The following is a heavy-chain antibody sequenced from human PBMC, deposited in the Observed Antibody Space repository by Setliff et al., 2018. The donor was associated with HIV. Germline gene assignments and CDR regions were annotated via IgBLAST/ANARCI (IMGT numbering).Heavy chain of an antibody. D-gene: IGHD3-10*01. J-gene: IGHJ3*02. V-gene: IGHV4-38-2*02. Sequence: SETLSLTCTVSGYSISSGYYWGWIRQPPGKGLEWIGSIYHSGSTYYNPSLKSRVTISVDTSKNQFSLKLSSVTAADTAVYYCARAGGDAFDIWGQGAMVTVSS. CDR1: GYSISSGYY. CDR3: ARAGGDAFDI. CDR2: IYHSGST.